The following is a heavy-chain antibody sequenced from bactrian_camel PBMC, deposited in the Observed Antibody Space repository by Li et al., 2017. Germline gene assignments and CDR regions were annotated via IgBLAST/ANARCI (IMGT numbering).Heavy chain of an antibody. V-gene: IGHV3S1*01. J-gene: IGHJ6*01. D-gene: IGHD2*01. CDR2: ISSADRGDAS. Sequence: HVQLVESGGGLVQPGGSLRLSCAASGYYFGGCGMAWYRQAPGKGRDLVATISSADRGDASTYLSSVEGRFTISRDDSKNTLYLDMNALKFEDTAVYYCAAATHASGAVYSDLTGNWVFGFWGQGTQVTVS. CDR3: AAATHASGAVYSDLTGNWVFGF. CDR1: GYYFGGCG.